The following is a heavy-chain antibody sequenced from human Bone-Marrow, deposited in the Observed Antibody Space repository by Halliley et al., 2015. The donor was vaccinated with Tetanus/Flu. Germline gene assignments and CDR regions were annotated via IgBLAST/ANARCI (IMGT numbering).Heavy chain of an antibody. Sequence: NPSGGVAIYAQKFQGRVTMGRATSKSTVYMDLSSLTSEDAAVYYCARDHRGAVAGYYKCGMDVWGQGPTVTVSS. CDR3: ARDHRGAVAGYYKCGMDV. D-gene: IGHD6-19*01. CDR2: NPSGGVA. J-gene: IGHJ6*02. V-gene: IGHV1-46*01.